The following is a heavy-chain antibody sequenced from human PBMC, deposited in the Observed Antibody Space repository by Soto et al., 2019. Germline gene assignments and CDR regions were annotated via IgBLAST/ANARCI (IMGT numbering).Heavy chain of an antibody. CDR2: IKNKANSYTT. CDR3: TLVMLCSRRSSDY. D-gene: IGHD6-13*01. CDR1: GFTFSDHY. V-gene: IGHV3-72*01. Sequence: EVQLVESGGGLVQPEGSLRLSCAASGFTFSDHYMDWVRQAPGTWLEWVGPIKNKANSYTTAYAAPVTGRFIISRDASKNSVFLQMNRLKTDDTAVYDCTLVMLCSRRSSDYWGPGILVTVSS. J-gene: IGHJ4*02.